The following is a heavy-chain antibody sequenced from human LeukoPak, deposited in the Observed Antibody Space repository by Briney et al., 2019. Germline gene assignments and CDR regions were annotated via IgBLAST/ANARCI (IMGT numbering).Heavy chain of an antibody. CDR3: AKSWGYTRPYYNYMDV. CDR1: GFTFSNYA. D-gene: IGHD3-16*02. J-gene: IGHJ6*03. CDR2: IGYRGGSI. Sequence: GGSLRLSCAASGFTFSNYAMSWVRQAPGKGLEWVSIIGYRGGSIYYAYSVQGRFSISRDNSKNTLSLQMSGLRPEDTAVYYCAKSWGYTRPYYNYMDVWGKGTTVTVSS. V-gene: IGHV3-23*01.